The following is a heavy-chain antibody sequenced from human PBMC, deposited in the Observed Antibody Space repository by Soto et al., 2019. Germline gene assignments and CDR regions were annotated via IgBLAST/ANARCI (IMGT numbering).Heavy chain of an antibody. Sequence: QVQLQESGPGLVKPSQTLSLTCTVSGGSISSGNYYWSWIRQPPGKGLEWIGFISYSGSTYYNASLKSRVTISVDTSNNQFSLNLSFVTAADTAVYYCATMGTPATGLYYFDYWCQGTLVTVSS. CDR1: GGSISSGNYY. V-gene: IGHV4-30-4*01. J-gene: IGHJ4*02. CDR3: ATMGTPATGLYYFDY. CDR2: ISYSGST. D-gene: IGHD1-7*01.